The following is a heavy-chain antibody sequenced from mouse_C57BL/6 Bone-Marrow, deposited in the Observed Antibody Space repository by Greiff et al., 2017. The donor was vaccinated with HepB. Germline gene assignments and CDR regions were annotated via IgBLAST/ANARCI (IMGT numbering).Heavy chain of an antibody. Sequence: EVQLQQSGTVLARPGASVKMSCKTSGYTFTSYWMHWVKQRPGQGLEWIGAIYPGNSDTSYNQKFKGKAKLTAVTSASTAYMELSSLTNEDSAVYYCTREGLRVYYGMGGKNYWGQGTTLTVSS. V-gene: IGHV1-5*01. D-gene: IGHD1-1*01. J-gene: IGHJ2*01. CDR2: IYPGNSDT. CDR1: GYTFTSYW. CDR3: TREGLRVYYGMGGKNY.